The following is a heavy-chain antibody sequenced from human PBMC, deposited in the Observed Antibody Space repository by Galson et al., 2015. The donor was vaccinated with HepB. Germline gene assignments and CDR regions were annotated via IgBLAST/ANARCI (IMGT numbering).Heavy chain of an antibody. J-gene: IGHJ4*02. Sequence: SVKVSCKASGYTFTGYYMHWVRQAPGQGLEWMGWINPNSGGTNYAQKFRGRVTMTRDTSISTAYMELSRLRSDDTAVYYCASDADFSYSGSYKMDYWGQGTLVTVSS. D-gene: IGHD1-26*01. CDR1: GYTFTGYY. V-gene: IGHV1-2*02. CDR2: INPNSGGT. CDR3: ASDADFSYSGSYKMDY.